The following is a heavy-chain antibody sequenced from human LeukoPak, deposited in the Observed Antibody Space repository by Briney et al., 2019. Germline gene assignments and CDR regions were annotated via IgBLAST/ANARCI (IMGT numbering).Heavy chain of an antibody. V-gene: IGHV4-59*01. CDR1: GGSISSYY. CDR2: IYHSGST. Sequence: SETLSLTCTVSGGSISSYYWSWIRQPPGKGLEWIGYIYHSGSTKSNPSLKSRVTISVDTSKNQFSLKLSSVTAADTAVYYCARDGYSGNDGLWGQGSLVTVSS. J-gene: IGHJ4*02. D-gene: IGHD5-12*01. CDR3: ARDGYSGNDGL.